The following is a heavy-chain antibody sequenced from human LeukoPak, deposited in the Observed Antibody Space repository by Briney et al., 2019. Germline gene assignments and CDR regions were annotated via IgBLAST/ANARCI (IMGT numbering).Heavy chain of an antibody. CDR1: GGTFSSYA. CDR2: IIPIFGTA. Sequence: GASVKVSCKASGGTFSSYAISWVRQAPGQGLEWMGGIIPIFGTANYAQKFQGRVTMTRDMSTSTVYMELSSLRSEDTAVYYCARLASGYSYGSGYYYYYYMDVWGKGTTVTVSS. J-gene: IGHJ6*03. CDR3: ARLASGYSYGSGYYYYYYMDV. V-gene: IGHV1-69*05. D-gene: IGHD5-18*01.